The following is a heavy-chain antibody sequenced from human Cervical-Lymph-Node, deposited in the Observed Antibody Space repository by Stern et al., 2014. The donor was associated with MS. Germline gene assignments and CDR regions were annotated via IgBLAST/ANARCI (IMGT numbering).Heavy chain of an antibody. D-gene: IGHD5-18*01. V-gene: IGHV3-48*02. Sequence: EMQLVESGGGLVQPGGSLRLSCAASGFTFSSYSMNWVRQAPGKGLEWVSYISSSSSTIYYADSVKGRFTISRDNAKNSLYLQMNSLRDEDTAVYYCARGDSGDTAMVEDYWGQGTLVTVSS. CDR1: GFTFSSYS. J-gene: IGHJ4*02. CDR3: ARGDSGDTAMVEDY. CDR2: ISSSSSTI.